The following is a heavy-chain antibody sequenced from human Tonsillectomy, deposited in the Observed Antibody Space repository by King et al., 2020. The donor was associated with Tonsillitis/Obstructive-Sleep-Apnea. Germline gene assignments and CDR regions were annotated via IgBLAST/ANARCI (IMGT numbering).Heavy chain of an antibody. CDR3: ARWYYYESSGYQEDY. Sequence: VQLQQWGAGLLKPSETLSLTCAVYGGSFSGYYWSWIRQPPGKGLEWIGEINHSGSTNYNPSLKSRVTISVDTSKNQFSLKLSSVTAADTAVYYCARWYYYESSGYQEDYWGQGTLVTVSS. V-gene: IGHV4-34*01. CDR2: INHSGST. D-gene: IGHD3-22*01. CDR1: GGSFSGYY. J-gene: IGHJ4*02.